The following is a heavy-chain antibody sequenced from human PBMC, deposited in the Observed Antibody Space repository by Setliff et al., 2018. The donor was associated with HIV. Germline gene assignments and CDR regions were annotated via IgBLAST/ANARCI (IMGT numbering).Heavy chain of an antibody. CDR2: INSASGGT. J-gene: IGHJ3*02. CDR1: GYTFTDYY. V-gene: IGHV1-2*02. CDR3: ARDYLHVFDI. Sequence: ASVKVSCKASGYTFTDYYIHWVRQAPGQGLEWMGWINSASGGTNYAQNFQGRVTVTRDTSINTAYVERNSLNSDDTAVYYCARDYLHVFDIWGQGTMVTVSS.